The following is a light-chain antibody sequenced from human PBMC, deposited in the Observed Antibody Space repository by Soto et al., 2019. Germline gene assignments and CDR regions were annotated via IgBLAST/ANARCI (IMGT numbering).Light chain of an antibody. Sequence: QLVLTQSPSVSASLGASVKLTCTLSSGHSNYAIAWHQQQPEKGPRYLMKVNSDGSHSKGDGIPDRFSGSSSGAERYLTISSLQSEDEADYYCQTWATGIRVFGGGTKLTVL. J-gene: IGLJ2*01. V-gene: IGLV4-69*01. CDR1: SGHSNYA. CDR3: QTWATGIRV. CDR2: VNSDGSH.